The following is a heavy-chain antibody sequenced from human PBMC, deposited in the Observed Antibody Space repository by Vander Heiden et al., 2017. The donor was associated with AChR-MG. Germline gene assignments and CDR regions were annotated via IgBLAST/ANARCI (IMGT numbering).Heavy chain of an antibody. CDR1: GFTFSSYW. CDR3: AREGREGLGSDY. Sequence: EVQLVESGGGLVQPGGSRSLSGAGSGFTFSSYWMSWVRQAPGKGLEWVANIKQGGSEKNYVDSVKGRFTISRDDAKNSVYLQMNSLRGDDTAVYYCAREGREGLGSDYWGQGTLVTVSS. CDR2: IKQGGSEK. V-gene: IGHV3-7*01. D-gene: IGHD1-26*01. J-gene: IGHJ4*02.